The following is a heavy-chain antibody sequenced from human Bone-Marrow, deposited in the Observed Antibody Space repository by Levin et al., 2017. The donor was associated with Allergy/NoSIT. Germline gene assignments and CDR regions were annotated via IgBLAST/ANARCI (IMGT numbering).Heavy chain of an antibody. CDR1: KFIFDDYG. D-gene: IGHD1/OR15-1a*01. CDR2: ISWNSGKT. Sequence: GGSLRLSCATSKFIFDDYGMYWVRQAPGKGLEWVSGISWNSGKTHYADSVKGRFIISRANAKNSLYLQMNSLRTEDTALYYCVKSLNTMTIHDGFDFWGQGTMVTVSA. J-gene: IGHJ3*01. V-gene: IGHV3-9*01. CDR3: VKSLNTMTIHDGFDF.